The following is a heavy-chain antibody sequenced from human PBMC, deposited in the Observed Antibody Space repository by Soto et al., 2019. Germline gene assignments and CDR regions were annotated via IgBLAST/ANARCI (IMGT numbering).Heavy chain of an antibody. J-gene: IGHJ6*02. D-gene: IGHD4-17*01. CDR3: ARAHYGDYGYGMDV. V-gene: IGHV4-30-2*01. CDR1: GGSISSGGYS. Sequence: QLQLQESGSGLVKPSQTLSLTCAVSGGSISSGGYSWSWIRQPPGKGLEWIGYIYHSGSTYYNPSLKGRVTISGDRSKNQFSLKLSAVTAADTAVYYCARAHYGDYGYGMDVWGQGTTVTVSS. CDR2: IYHSGST.